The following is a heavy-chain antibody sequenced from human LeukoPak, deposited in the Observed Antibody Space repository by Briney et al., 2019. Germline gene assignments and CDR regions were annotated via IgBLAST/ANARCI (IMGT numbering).Heavy chain of an antibody. Sequence: SETLSLTCTVSGGSISSSNYYWGWIRQPPGRGLEWIGSFSNSGSTYYNPSLKGRVTISVDTSKNHFSLDLTSVTAADTAVYYCARCSSGWRFDHWGQGTQVAVSS. CDR1: GGSISSSNYY. J-gene: IGHJ4*02. D-gene: IGHD6-19*01. CDR3: ARCSSGWRFDH. V-gene: IGHV4-39*02. CDR2: FSNSGST.